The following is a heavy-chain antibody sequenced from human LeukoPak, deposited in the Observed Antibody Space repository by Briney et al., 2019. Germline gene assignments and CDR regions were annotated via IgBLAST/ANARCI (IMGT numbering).Heavy chain of an antibody. CDR3: SRSIYYDSSGYPNYYYYYMDV. CDR2: IRSKANSYAT. D-gene: IGHD3-22*01. Sequence: PGGSLRLSCAASGFTFSGSTMHWVRQASGKGLEWVGRIRSKANSYATAYAASVKGKFTISRDDSKNTAYLQMNSLKTEDTAVYYCSRSIYYDSSGYPNYYYYYMDVWGKGTTVTVSS. J-gene: IGHJ6*03. CDR1: GFTFSGST. V-gene: IGHV3-73*01.